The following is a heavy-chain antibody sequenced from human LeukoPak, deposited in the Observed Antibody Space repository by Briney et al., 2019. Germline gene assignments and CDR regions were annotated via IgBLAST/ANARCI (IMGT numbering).Heavy chain of an antibody. D-gene: IGHD1-26*01. V-gene: IGHV3-11*06. J-gene: IGHJ4*02. CDR1: GFTFSDYY. Sequence: GGSLRLSCAASGFTFSDYYMNWIRQAPGKGLEWVSSISSSSSYIYYADSVKGRFTISRDNAKNSLYLQMNSLRAEDTAVYYCARRSGSYFDYWGQGTLVTVSS. CDR3: ARRSGSYFDY. CDR2: ISSSSSYI.